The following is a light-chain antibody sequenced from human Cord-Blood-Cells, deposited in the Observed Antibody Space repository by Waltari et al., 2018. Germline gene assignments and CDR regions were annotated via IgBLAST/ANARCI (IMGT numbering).Light chain of an antibody. CDR1: SSDFGGYNY. CDR3: SSYTSSSTYV. CDR2: EVS. J-gene: IGLJ1*01. V-gene: IGLV2-14*01. Sequence: QSALTQPASVSGSPGQSITISGTGTSSDFGGYNYVSWYQQHPGKAPKLMIYEVSNRPSGVSNRFSGSKSGNTASLTISGLQAEDEADYYCSSYTSSSTYVFGTGTKVTVL.